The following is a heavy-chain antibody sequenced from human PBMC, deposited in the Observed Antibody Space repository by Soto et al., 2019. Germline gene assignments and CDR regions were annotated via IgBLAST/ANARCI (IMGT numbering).Heavy chain of an antibody. CDR2: IYYSGST. J-gene: IGHJ6*02. V-gene: IGHV4-31*03. D-gene: IGHD5-18*01. CDR3: ARDRLMATAGTARHYFGLDV. Sequence: PSETLSLTCTVSGGSIRSGGYYWRWVRQSPRRCLEWIGNIYYSGSTYYNPSLKSRLTISVDTSKNQFSLNLSSVTAADTAVYYCARDRLMATAGTARHYFGLDVWGQGTTVTVYS. CDR1: GGSIRSGGYY.